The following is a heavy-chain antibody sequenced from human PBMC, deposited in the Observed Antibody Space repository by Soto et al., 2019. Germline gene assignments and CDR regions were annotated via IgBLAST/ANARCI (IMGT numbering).Heavy chain of an antibody. CDR1: GYTFTTYY. Sequence: QVQLVQSGAEVKKPGASVEVSCKASGYTFTTYYIHWVRHAPGHGLECMGVINPGGVSTKYAQKFQDRVTMTSDTSTSTVYMDLSSLRSEDTAVYFCARGGNGDNVGYWYFDLWGRGTLVTVSP. D-gene: IGHD4-17*01. CDR2: INPGGVST. J-gene: IGHJ2*01. V-gene: IGHV1-46*01. CDR3: ARGGNGDNVGYWYFDL.